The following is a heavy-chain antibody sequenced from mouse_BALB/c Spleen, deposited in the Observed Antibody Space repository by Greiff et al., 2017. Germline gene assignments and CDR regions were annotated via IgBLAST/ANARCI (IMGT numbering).Heavy chain of an antibody. CDR3: ARYDGYDYAMDY. Sequence: EVQRAESGPSLVKPSQTLSLTCSVTGDSITSGYWNWIRKFPGNKLEYMGYISYSGSTYYNPSLKSRISITRDTSKNQYYLQLNSVTTEDTATYYCARYDGYDYAMDYWGQGTSVTVSS. CDR2: ISYSGST. V-gene: IGHV3-8*02. D-gene: IGHD1-2*01. CDR1: GDSITSGY. J-gene: IGHJ4*01.